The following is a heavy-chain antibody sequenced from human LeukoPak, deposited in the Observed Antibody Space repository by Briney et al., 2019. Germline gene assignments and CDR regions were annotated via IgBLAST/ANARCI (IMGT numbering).Heavy chain of an antibody. Sequence: SETLSLTCTVSGGSISSGSYYWSWIRQPAGTGLEWIGRIYTSGSTNYNPSLKSRVTISVDTSKNQFSLKLSSVTAADTAVYYCASVGSGSAFDIWGQGTMVTVSS. J-gene: IGHJ3*02. CDR3: ASVGSGSAFDI. V-gene: IGHV4-61*02. CDR2: IYTSGST. D-gene: IGHD6-19*01. CDR1: GGSISSGSYY.